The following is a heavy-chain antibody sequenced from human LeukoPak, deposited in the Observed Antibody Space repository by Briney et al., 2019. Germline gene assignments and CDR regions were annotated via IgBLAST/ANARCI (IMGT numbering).Heavy chain of an antibody. CDR1: GGSFSGYY. CDR2: INHSGST. J-gene: IGHJ4*02. CDR3: ARGGYDFWSGPFDY. Sequence: SETLSLTCAVYGGSFSGYYWSWIRQPPGKGLEWIGEINHSGSTNYNPSLKSRVTISVDTSKNQFSLKLSSVTAADTAVYYCARGGYDFWSGPFDYWGQGTLVTVSS. D-gene: IGHD3-3*01. V-gene: IGHV4-34*01.